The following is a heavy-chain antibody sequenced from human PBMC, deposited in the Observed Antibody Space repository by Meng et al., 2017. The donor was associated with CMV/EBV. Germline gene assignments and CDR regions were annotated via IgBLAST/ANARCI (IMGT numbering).Heavy chain of an antibody. CDR2: ISSSSSYI. V-gene: IGHV3-21*01. CDR1: GFTFSSYS. J-gene: IGHJ4*02. Sequence: GGSLKISCAASGFTFSSYSMNWVRQAPGKGLEWVSSISSSSSYIYYADSVKGRFTISRDNAKNSLYLQMNSLRAEDTAVYYCARDLRRGKDYWGQGTLVTVSS. CDR3: ARDLRRGKDY.